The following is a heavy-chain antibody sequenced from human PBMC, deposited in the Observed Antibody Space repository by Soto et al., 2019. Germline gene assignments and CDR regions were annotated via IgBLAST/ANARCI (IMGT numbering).Heavy chain of an antibody. D-gene: IGHD1-26*01. CDR2: IYHSGST. Sequence: PSETLSLTCAVSGGSISSGGYSWSWIRQPPGKGLEWIGYIYHSGSTYYNPSLKSRVTISVDRSKNQFSLKLSSVTAADTAVYYCARDPGSYDFDYWGQGTLVTVSS. CDR1: GGSISSGGYS. J-gene: IGHJ4*02. V-gene: IGHV4-30-2*01. CDR3: ARDPGSYDFDY.